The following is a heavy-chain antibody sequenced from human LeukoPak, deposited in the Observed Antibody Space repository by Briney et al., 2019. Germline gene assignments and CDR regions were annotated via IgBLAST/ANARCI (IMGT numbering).Heavy chain of an antibody. CDR2: ISYDGSNK. J-gene: IGHJ4*02. CDR3: AKDSVATQGGVDY. V-gene: IGHV3-30*18. CDR1: GFTFSSYG. Sequence: PGGSLRLSCAASGFTFSSYGMHWVRQAPGKGLEWVAVISYDGSNKYYADSVKGRFTISRDNSKNTLYLQMNSLRAEDTAVYYCAKDSVATQGGVDYWGQGTLVTVSS. D-gene: IGHD5-12*01.